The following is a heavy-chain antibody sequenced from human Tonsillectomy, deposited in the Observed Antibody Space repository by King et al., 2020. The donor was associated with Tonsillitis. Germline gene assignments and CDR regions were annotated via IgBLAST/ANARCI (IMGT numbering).Heavy chain of an antibody. CDR3: ARDEPTYYYGSGSYYKTPLDV. J-gene: IGHJ6*02. D-gene: IGHD3-10*01. V-gene: IGHV3-48*02. Sequence: VQLVESGGGLVQPGGSLRLSCAASGFTFSSYSMNWVRQAPGKGLEWVSYISSSSSTIYYADSVKGRFTISRDNAKNSLYLQMNSLRDEDTAVYYCARDEPTYYYGSGSYYKTPLDVWGQGTTVTVSS. CDR1: GFTFSSYS. CDR2: ISSSSSTI.